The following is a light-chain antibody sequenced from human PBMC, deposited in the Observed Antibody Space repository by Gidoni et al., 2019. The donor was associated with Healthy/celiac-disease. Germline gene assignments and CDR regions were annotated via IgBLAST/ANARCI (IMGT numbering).Light chain of an antibody. CDR3: QQYGSSPPT. V-gene: IGKV3-20*01. Sequence: EIVLTHSPGTLSLSPGERATLSCRASQSVSSSYLAWYQQKPGQAPRLLIYGASSRATGIPGRLSGDGSGTDFSLTISRLGPEDFAVYYCQQYGSSPPTFGQXTKVEIK. CDR1: QSVSSSY. CDR2: GAS. J-gene: IGKJ1*01.